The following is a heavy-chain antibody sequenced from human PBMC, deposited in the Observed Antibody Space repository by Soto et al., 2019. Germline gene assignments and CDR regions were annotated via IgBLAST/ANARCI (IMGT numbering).Heavy chain of an antibody. CDR1: GYTFTSYY. CDR2: INPSGGST. D-gene: IGHD3-10*01. V-gene: IGHV1-46*01. J-gene: IGHJ5*02. Sequence: ASVKVSCKASGYTFTSYYMHWVRQAPGQGLEWMGIINPSGGSTSYAQKFQGRVTMTRDTSTSTVYMELSSLRSEDTAVYYCARGELLWFGEFPAPFIGFDPWGQGTLVTVSS. CDR3: ARGELLWFGEFPAPFIGFDP.